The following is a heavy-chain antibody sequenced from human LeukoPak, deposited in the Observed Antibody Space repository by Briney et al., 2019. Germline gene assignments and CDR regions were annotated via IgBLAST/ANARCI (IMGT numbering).Heavy chain of an antibody. J-gene: IGHJ4*02. CDR3: ARASYRWELPDFDY. CDR2: INPNSGGT. Sequence: ASVKLSCKASGYTFTGYYTHWVRQAPGQGLEWMGWINPNSGGTNYAQKFQGRVTMTRDTSISTAYMELSRLRSDDTAVYYCARASYRWELPDFDYWGQGTLVTVSS. CDR1: GYTFTGYY. D-gene: IGHD2-15*01. V-gene: IGHV1-2*02.